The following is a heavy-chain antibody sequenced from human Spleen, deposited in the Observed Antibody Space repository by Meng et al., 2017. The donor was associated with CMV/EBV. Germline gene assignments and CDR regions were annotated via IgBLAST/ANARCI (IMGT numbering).Heavy chain of an antibody. CDR1: GFTFSRYS. J-gene: IGHJ6*02. CDR2: ISSSGNYI. CDR3: ARRDSRDLLRYYYYGVDV. Sequence: GGSLRLSCVASGFTFSRYSMNWVRQAPGKGLEWVSSISSSGNYIYYADSVKGRFTISRDNAKNSLYLQMSSLRAEDTAVYYCARRDSRDLLRYYYYGVDVWGQGTTVTVSS. D-gene: IGHD1-26*01. V-gene: IGHV3-21*01.